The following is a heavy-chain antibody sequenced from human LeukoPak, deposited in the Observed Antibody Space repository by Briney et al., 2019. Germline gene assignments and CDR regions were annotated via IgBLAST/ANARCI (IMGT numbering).Heavy chain of an antibody. CDR3: ARYTGYSYGYYYYYYMDV. J-gene: IGHJ6*03. Sequence: SETLSLTCTVSGGSISSYYWSWIRQPPGKGLEWIGYVYYSGTTNYNPSLKSRVIISVDTSKNQFSLKLSPVIAADTAVYYCARYTGYSYGYYYYYYMDVWGKGTTVTVSS. CDR1: GGSISSYY. CDR2: VYYSGTT. V-gene: IGHV4-59*01. D-gene: IGHD5-18*01.